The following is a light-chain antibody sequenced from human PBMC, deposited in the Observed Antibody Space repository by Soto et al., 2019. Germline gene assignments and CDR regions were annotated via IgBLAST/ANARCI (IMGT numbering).Light chain of an antibody. CDR2: DAS. Sequence: EIVMTQSPATLSVSPGEGATLSCRASQSIRRNLAWYQQKPGQAPRLLMYDASTRATGVPARFSGGGSGTEFTLTISSLQSEDFAVYYCQQGSNWPRTFGQGTKV. V-gene: IGKV3-15*01. CDR1: QSIRRN. J-gene: IGKJ1*01. CDR3: QQGSNWPRT.